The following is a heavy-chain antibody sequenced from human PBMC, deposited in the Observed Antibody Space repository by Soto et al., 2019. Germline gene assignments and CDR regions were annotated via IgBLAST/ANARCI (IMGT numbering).Heavy chain of an antibody. CDR2: IWHDGGNK. D-gene: IGHD3-16*01. Sequence: QVQLVESGGGVVQPGRSLRLSCAASGFTFSSYGMHWVRQAPGKGLEWVAFIWHDGGNKFYAESVKGRFTISRDNSKNTLYLHMTSLSAEDTAMYYCARDGDVNTGFGKDYWGQGTLVTVSS. CDR1: GFTFSSYG. J-gene: IGHJ4*02. CDR3: ARDGDVNTGFGKDY. V-gene: IGHV3-33*01.